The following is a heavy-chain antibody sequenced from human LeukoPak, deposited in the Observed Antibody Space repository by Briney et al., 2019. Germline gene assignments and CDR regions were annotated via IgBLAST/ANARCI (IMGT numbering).Heavy chain of an antibody. CDR3: ARLSRVAGRLNRIDP. J-gene: IGHJ5*02. CDR1: NHSIVETDD. V-gene: IGHV4-38-2*01. CDR2: IFDSAST. D-gene: IGHD6-19*01. Sequence: SETLSLTCLVSNHSIVETDDWGWIRQTPGKGLEWIGSIFDSASTDYTPSLKSRVIISVDTSKNQFSLKVSSVTAADTAVYYCARLSRVAGRLNRIDPWGQGILVTVSS.